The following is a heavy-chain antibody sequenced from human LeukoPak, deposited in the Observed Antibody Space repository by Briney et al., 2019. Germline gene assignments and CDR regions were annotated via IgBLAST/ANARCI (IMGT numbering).Heavy chain of an antibody. CDR1: GGTFSSYA. J-gene: IGHJ6*02. D-gene: IGHD3-3*01. V-gene: IGHV1-69*13. CDR2: IIPIFGTA. Sequence: SVKVSCKASGGTFSSYAISWVRQAPGQGLEWMGGIIPIFGTANYAQKFQGRVTITADESTSTAYMELSSLRSEDTAVYYCATTSDTRVRVRFLEWLLPNASYYCYGMDVWGQGTTVTVSS. CDR3: ATTSDTRVRVRFLEWLLPNASYYCYGMDV.